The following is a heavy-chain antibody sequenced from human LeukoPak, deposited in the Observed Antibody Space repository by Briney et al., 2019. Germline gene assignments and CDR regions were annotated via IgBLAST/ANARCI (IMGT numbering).Heavy chain of an antibody. CDR1: GFTVSSNY. J-gene: IGHJ6*02. CDR3: ARDGGRYYYYGMDV. CDR2: IYSGGST. V-gene: IGHV3-53*04. Sequence: QPGGSLRLSCVASGFTVSSNYMSWVRQAPGKGLEWVSVIYSGGSTYYADSVKGRFTISRHNSKNTLYLQMNSLRAEDTAVYYCARDGGRYYYYGMDVWGQGTTVTVSS. D-gene: IGHD3-16*01.